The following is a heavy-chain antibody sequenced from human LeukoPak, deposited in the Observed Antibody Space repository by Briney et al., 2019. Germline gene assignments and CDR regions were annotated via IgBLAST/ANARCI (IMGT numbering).Heavy chain of an antibody. CDR2: IIPIFGTA. Sequence: ASVKVSCKASGGTFSSYAISWVRQAPGQGLEWMGRIIPIFGTANYAQKFQGRVTITTDESTSTAYMELSSLRSEDTAVYYCARVGDFWSGDAFDIWGQGTMVTVSS. CDR3: ARVGDFWSGDAFDI. CDR1: GGTFSSYA. D-gene: IGHD3-3*01. V-gene: IGHV1-69*05. J-gene: IGHJ3*02.